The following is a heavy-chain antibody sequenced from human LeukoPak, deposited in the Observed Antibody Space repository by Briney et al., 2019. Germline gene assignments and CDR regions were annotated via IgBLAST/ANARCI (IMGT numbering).Heavy chain of an antibody. J-gene: IGHJ6*03. V-gene: IGHV3-33*01. CDR3: ARGGRAGTYYYYYYMDV. CDR2: IWYDGSNK. CDR1: GFTFSSYG. Sequence: GGPLRLSCAASGFTFSSYGMHWVRQAPGKGLEWVAVIWYDGSNKYYADSVKGRFTISRDNSKNSLYLQMNSLRAEDTAVYYCARGGRAGTYYYYYYMDVWGKGTTVTVSS.